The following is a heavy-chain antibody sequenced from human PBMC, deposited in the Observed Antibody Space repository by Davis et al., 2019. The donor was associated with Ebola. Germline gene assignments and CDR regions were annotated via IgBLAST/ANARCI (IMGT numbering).Heavy chain of an antibody. D-gene: IGHD6-19*01. CDR2: IYSSGSA. V-gene: IGHV4-59*01. CDR1: GGSISSYY. Sequence: MPSETLSLTCTVSGGSISSYYWSWIRQPPGKGLEWIGYIYSSGSANYNPSLKSRVTTSVDTSKNQFSLKLSSVTAADTAVYYFAGAGYTSGWNFDYWGPGTLVTVSS. J-gene: IGHJ4*02. CDR3: AGAGYTSGWNFDY.